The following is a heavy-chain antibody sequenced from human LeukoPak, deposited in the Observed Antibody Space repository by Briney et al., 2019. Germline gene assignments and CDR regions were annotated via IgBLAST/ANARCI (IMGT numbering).Heavy chain of an antibody. V-gene: IGHV1-8*01. D-gene: IGHD2-2*01. CDR1: GYTFTSYD. CDR3: AGALGYCSSTSCYADY. CDR2: MNPNSGNT. J-gene: IGHJ4*02. Sequence: ASVKVSCKASGYTFTSYDINWVRQATGQGLEWMGWMNPNSGNTGYAQKFQGRVTMTRNTSISTAYMELSSLRSEDTAAYYCAGALGYCSSTSCYADYWGQGTLVTVSS.